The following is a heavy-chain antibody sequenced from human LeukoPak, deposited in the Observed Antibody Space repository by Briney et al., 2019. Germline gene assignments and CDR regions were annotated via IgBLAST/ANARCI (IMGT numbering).Heavy chain of an antibody. D-gene: IGHD2-2*01. CDR3: AREKSLVVVPAAPDAFDI. CDR2: IYYSGST. V-gene: IGHV4-30-4*08. J-gene: IGHJ3*02. Sequence: SETLSLTCTVSGGSISSGDYYWSWIRQPPGKGLEWIGYIYYSGSTYYNPSLKSRVTISVDTSKNQFSLKLSSVTAADTAVYYCAREKSLVVVPAAPDAFDIWGQGTMVTVSS. CDR1: GGSISSGDYY.